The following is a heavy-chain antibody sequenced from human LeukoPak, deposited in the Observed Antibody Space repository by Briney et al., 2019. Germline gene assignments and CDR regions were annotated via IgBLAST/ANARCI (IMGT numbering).Heavy chain of an antibody. D-gene: IGHD2-2*01. V-gene: IGHV1-2*02. Sequence: VASVTVSCKASGYTFTGYYMHWVRQAPGQGLEWMGWINPNSGGTNYAQKFQGRVTMTRDTSISTAYMELSRLRSDDTAVYYCARSLVVRSSFDYRGQGTLVTVSS. CDR3: ARSLVVRSSFDY. J-gene: IGHJ4*02. CDR1: GYTFTGYY. CDR2: INPNSGGT.